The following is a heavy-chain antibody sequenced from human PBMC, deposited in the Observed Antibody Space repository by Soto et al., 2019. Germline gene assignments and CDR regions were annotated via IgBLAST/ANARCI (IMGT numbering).Heavy chain of an antibody. CDR1: GGSISSSSYY. V-gene: IGHV4-39*01. CDR3: ARLIVLSGFFDP. Sequence: SETLSLTCTVSGGSISSSSYYWGWIRQPPGKGLEWIGSIYYSGSTYYNPSLKSRVTISVDTSKNQFSLKLSSVTAADTAVYYCARLIVLSGFFDPRGQGTLVTVSS. CDR2: IYYSGST. D-gene: IGHD3-16*01. J-gene: IGHJ5*02.